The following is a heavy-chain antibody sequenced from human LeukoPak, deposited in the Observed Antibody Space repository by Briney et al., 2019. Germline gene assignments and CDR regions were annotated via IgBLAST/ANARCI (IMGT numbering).Heavy chain of an antibody. Sequence: PGGSLRLSCAASGLTFSSYGMHWVRQAPGKGLGWVAVISYDGSNKYYADSVKGRFTISRDNSKNTLYLQMNSLRVEDTAVYYCAKDDSGDGVYWGQGTLVTVSS. CDR1: GLTFSSYG. J-gene: IGHJ4*02. D-gene: IGHD2-21*01. CDR3: AKDDSGDGVY. CDR2: ISYDGSNK. V-gene: IGHV3-30*18.